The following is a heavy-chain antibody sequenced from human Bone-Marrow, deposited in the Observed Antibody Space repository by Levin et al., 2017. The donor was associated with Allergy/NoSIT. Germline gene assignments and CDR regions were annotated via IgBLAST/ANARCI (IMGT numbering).Heavy chain of an antibody. V-gene: IGHV1-69*06. J-gene: IGHJ6*02. CDR2: IIPIFGTA. Sequence: SVKVSCKASGGTFSSYAISWVRQAPGQGLEWMGGIIPIFGTANYAQKFQGRVTITADKSTSTAYMELSSRRSGDTAVYYCAREDKAVARRDGWGQGTKVTVSS. CDR3: AREDKAVARRDG. D-gene: IGHD4-23*01. CDR1: GGTFSSYA.